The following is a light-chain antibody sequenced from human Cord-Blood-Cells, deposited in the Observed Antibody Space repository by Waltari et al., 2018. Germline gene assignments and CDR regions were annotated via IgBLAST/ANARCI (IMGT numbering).Light chain of an antibody. CDR1: SSDVGSYTL. CDR2: EGS. V-gene: IGLV2-23*01. CDR3: CSYAGSWV. J-gene: IGLJ3*02. Sequence: QSALTQPASVSGSPGQSITISCTGTSSDVGSYTLLSSYHKHPGKAPNLMIYEGSKRPSGVSNRFSGSKSGNTASLTISGLQAEDEADYYCCSYAGSWVFGGGTKLTVL.